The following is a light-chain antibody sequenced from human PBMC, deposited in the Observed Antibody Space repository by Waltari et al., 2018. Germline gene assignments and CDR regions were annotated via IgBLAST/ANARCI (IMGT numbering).Light chain of an antibody. V-gene: IGKV2-28*01. J-gene: IGKJ3*01. Sequence: IVMTQSPLYLPVTPGEAASISCRSSQSLLHSDGYFYLNWYVQKPGQSPQLLISLVSNRAPGVPDRFSGSGSGTDFTLEISRVEADDVGVYYCMQGLQTFSFGPGTKVDVK. CDR1: QSLLHSDGYFY. CDR3: MQGLQTFS. CDR2: LVS.